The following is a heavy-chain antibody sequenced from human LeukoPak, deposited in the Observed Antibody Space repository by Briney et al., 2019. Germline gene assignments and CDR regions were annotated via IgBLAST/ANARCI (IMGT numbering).Heavy chain of an antibody. CDR2: IYYSGST. J-gene: IGHJ3*02. CDR1: GGSISSGDYY. Sequence: SETLSLTCTVSGGSISSGDYYWSWIRQPPGKGLEWIGYIYYSGSTYYNPSLKSRVTISVDTSKNQFSLKLSSVTAADTAVYYRDRAERNAFYIWGQGTMVTVSS. CDR3: DRAERNAFYI. D-gene: IGHD1-1*01. V-gene: IGHV4-30-4*08.